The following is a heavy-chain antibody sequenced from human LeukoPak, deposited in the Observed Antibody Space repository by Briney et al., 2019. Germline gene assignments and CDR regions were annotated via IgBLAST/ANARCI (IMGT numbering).Heavy chain of an antibody. CDR3: ARDYSGSYHLYYFDY. CDR2: ISYDGSNK. CDR1: GFTFSSYG. D-gene: IGHD1-26*01. Sequence: PGRSLRLSCAASGFTFSSYGMHWVRQAPGKGLEWVAVISYDGSNKYYADSVKGRFTISRDNSKNTLYLQMNSLRAEDTAVYYCARDYSGSYHLYYFDYWGQGTLVTVSS. J-gene: IGHJ4*02. V-gene: IGHV3-30*03.